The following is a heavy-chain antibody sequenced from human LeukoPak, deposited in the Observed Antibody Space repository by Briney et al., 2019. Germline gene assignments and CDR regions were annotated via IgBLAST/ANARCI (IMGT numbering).Heavy chain of an antibody. Sequence: SGGSLRLSCAASGFTFSSYSMNWVRQAPGKGLEWVSSISSSSSYIYYADSVKGRFTISRDNAKNSLYLQMNSLRAEDTAVYYLSRGLEVYLSSNSCPLGYLGQGTLVTCSS. V-gene: IGHV3-21*01. CDR1: GFTFSSYS. J-gene: IGHJ4*02. CDR2: ISSSSSYI. CDR3: SRGLEVYLSSNSCPLGY. D-gene: IGHD2-2*01.